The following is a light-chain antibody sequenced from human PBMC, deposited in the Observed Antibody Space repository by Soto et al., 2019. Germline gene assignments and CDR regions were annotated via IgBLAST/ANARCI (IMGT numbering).Light chain of an antibody. CDR3: QSYDGSILYV. V-gene: IGLV6-57*03. CDR2: EDN. J-gene: IGLJ1*01. CDR1: RGSIASNY. Sequence: NFMLTQPHSVSESPGKTISISCTRSRGSIASNYVQWYQQRPGSAPIIVIYEDNQRPSGVPDRFSGSIDSSSNSASLTISGLKTEDEAEYYGQSYDGSILYVFGTGTKVTVL.